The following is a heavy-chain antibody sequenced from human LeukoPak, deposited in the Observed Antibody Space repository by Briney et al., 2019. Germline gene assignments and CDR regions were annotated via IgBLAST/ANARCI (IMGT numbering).Heavy chain of an antibody. CDR3: AREVRYSSGWYYYYYMDV. D-gene: IGHD6-19*01. V-gene: IGHV3-7*01. Sequence: GGSLRLSCAASGFTFSSYWMSWVRQAPGKGLEWVANIKQDGSEKYYVDSVKGRFTISRGNSKNTPYLQMNSLRAEDTAVYYCAREVRYSSGWYYYYYMDVWGKGTTVTVSS. CDR2: IKQDGSEK. CDR1: GFTFSSYW. J-gene: IGHJ6*03.